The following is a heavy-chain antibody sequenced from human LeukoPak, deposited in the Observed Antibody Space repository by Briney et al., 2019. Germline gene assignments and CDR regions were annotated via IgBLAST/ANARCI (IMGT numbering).Heavy chain of an antibody. CDR1: GGSFSGYY. CDR2: INHSGST. J-gene: IGHJ4*02. D-gene: IGHD4-11*01. V-gene: IGHV4-34*01. CDR3: ARGERSNYSNYGFRRGFD. Sequence: SETLSLTCAVYGGSFSGYYWSWIRQPPGKGLEWIGEINHSGSTNYNPSLKSRVTISVDTSKNQFSLKLSSVTAADTAVYYCARGERSNYSNYGFRRGFDWGQGTLVTVSS.